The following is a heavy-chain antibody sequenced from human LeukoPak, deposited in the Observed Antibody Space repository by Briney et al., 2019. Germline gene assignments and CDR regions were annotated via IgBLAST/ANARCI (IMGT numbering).Heavy chain of an antibody. V-gene: IGHV5-51*01. Sequence: GESLKISCKGSGYSFTSYWSGWVRQTPGKGPEWMGIIYPGDSDNRYRPSFQGQVTISTDKYISTPYLQWSSLKASETAMYYCARHLGISAVDIWGQGTMVTVSS. CDR2: IYPGDSDN. CDR3: ARHLGISAVDI. D-gene: IGHD3-16*01. J-gene: IGHJ3*02. CDR1: GYSFTSYW.